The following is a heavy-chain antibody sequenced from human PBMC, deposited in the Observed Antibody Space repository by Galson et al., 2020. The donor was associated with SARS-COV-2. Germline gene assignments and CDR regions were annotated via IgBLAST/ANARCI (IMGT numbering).Heavy chain of an antibody. Sequence: GESLKISCKASGFRFTSYWIGWVRQMPGKGLEWMGIIYPDDSDNRYSPSFQGQVTMSADESINTAYLQWSSLKASDTAMYYCARATGMYDISGYKPLLDPFDVWGQGTMVTVSS. CDR3: ARATGMYDISGYKPLLDPFDV. CDR1: GFRFTSYW. V-gene: IGHV5-51*01. J-gene: IGHJ3*01. D-gene: IGHD3-22*01. CDR2: IYPDDSDN.